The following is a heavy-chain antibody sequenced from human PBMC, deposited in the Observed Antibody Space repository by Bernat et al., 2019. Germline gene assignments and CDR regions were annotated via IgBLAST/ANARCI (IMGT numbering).Heavy chain of an antibody. D-gene: IGHD3-3*01. Sequence: EVQLVESGGGLVQPGGSLRLSCAASGFTFSSYAMSWVRQAPGKGLEWVSATGGSGGSTYYADSVKGRFTISRDNSKNTLYLQMNSLRAEDTAVYYCAKDLYDFWSGYPEGGFDYWGQGTLVTVSS. CDR1: GFTFSSYA. V-gene: IGHV3-23*04. J-gene: IGHJ4*02. CDR3: AKDLYDFWSGYPEGGFDY. CDR2: TGGSGGST.